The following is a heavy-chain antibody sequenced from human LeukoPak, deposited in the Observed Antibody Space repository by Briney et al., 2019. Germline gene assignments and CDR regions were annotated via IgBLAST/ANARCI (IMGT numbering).Heavy chain of an antibody. J-gene: IGHJ4*02. CDR2: IIPIFGTA. D-gene: IGHD6-13*01. CDR3: ATAASEIAAALIDY. V-gene: IGHV1-69*13. CDR1: GGTFSSYA. Sequence: ASVKVSCKASGGTFSSYAISWVRQAPGQGLEWMGGIIPIFGTANYAQKFQGRVTITADESTSTVYMELSSLRSEDTAVYYCATAASEIAAALIDYWGQGTQVTVSS.